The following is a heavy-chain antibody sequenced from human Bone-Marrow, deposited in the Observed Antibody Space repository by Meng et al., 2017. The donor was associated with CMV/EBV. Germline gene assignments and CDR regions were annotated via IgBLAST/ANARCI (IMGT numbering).Heavy chain of an antibody. J-gene: IGHJ5*02. V-gene: IGHV1-69*05. Sequence: SGKASGGTFSSYAISWVRQAPGQGLEWMGGIIPIFGTANYAQKFQGRVTITTDESTSTAYMELSSLRSEDTAVYYCARGGDRSRWFDPWGQGTLVTVSS. D-gene: IGHD7-27*01. CDR3: ARGGDRSRWFDP. CDR1: GGTFSSYA. CDR2: IIPIFGTA.